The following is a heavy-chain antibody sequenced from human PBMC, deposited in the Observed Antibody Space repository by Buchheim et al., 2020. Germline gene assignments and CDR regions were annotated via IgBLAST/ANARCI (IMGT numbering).Heavy chain of an antibody. J-gene: IGHJ4*02. CDR2: ISGNGGLS. Sequence: EVHLVESGGGLVQPGGSLRLSCAASGFTFRDDWMHWVRQAPGKGLVLLSLISGNGGLSVYADSVKGRFTISRDNDKNTVYLQMNRLRADDTAVYFCARDAAGTTPLDYWGQGTL. CDR3: ARDAAGTTPLDY. V-gene: IGHV3-74*01. D-gene: IGHD1-1*01. CDR1: GFTFRDDW.